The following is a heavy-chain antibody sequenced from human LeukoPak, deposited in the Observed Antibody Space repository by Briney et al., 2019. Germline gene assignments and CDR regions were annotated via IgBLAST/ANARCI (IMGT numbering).Heavy chain of an antibody. CDR1: GYTLTELS. V-gene: IGHV1-24*01. CDR3: ATVREWLNNYYFDY. J-gene: IGHJ4*02. CDR2: FDPEDGET. Sequence: GASVKVSCKVSGYTLTELSMHWVRQAPGKGLEWMGGFDPEDGETIYAQKFQGRVTVTEDTSTDTAYMELSSLRSEDTAVYYCATVREWLNNYYFDYWGQGTLVTVSP. D-gene: IGHD3-3*01.